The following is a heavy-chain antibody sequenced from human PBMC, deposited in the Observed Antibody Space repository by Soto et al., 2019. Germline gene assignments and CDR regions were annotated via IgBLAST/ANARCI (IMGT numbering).Heavy chain of an antibody. Sequence: QLQLQESGSGLVKPSQTLSLTCAVSGGSISSGGYSWSWLRKPPGKGLEWIGYIYHSGSTYYNSSLKSRVTTSVDRSKNQFSLKLSSVTAADTAVYYCARGQVVAAQHWGQGTLVTVSS. J-gene: IGHJ4*02. CDR1: GGSISSGGYS. CDR3: ARGQVVAAQH. D-gene: IGHD2-15*01. V-gene: IGHV4-30-2*01. CDR2: IYHSGST.